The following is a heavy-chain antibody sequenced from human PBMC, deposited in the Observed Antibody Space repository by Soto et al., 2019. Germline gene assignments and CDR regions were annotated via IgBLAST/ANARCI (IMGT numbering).Heavy chain of an antibody. CDR2: IYYSGST. Sequence: SETLSLTCTVSGGSISSYYWSWIRQPPGKGLEWIGYIYYSGSTNYNPSLKSRVTISVDTSKNQFSLKLSSVTAADTAVYYCAGQRGYSSSWYSDYWGQGTLVTVSS. J-gene: IGHJ4*02. CDR3: AGQRGYSSSWYSDY. D-gene: IGHD6-13*01. CDR1: GGSISSYY. V-gene: IGHV4-59*01.